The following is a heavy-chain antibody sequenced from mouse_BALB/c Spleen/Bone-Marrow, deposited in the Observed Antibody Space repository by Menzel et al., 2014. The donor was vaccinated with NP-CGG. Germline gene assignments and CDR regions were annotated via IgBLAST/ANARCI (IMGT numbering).Heavy chain of an antibody. CDR2: INPYNGGT. J-gene: IGHJ3*01. Sequence: VQLQQPGPELVKPGSSMKISCKASGYSFTGYTMNWVKQSHGKNLEWIGLINPYNGGTSYNQKFKGKATLTVNKLSSTAYMELLSLTSEDSAVYYCARENYGSSYGFAYWGQGTQVTVSA. V-gene: IGHV1-26*01. D-gene: IGHD1-1*01. CDR1: GYSFTGYT. CDR3: ARENYGSSYGFAY.